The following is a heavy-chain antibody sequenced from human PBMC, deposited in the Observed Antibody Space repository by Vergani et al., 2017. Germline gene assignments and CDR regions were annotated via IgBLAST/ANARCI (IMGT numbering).Heavy chain of an antibody. Sequence: EVQLVESGGGLVKPGGSLRLSCDASGFTFSSYSMNWVRQAPGKGLEWVSYISSSGSTIYYADSVKGRFTISRDNAKNSLYLQMNSLRAEDTAVYYCSRTITTYETLDYWGQGTLVTVSS. V-gene: IGHV3-21*05. D-gene: IGHD1-14*01. J-gene: IGHJ4*02. CDR3: SRTITTYETLDY. CDR1: GFTFSSYS. CDR2: ISSSGSTI.